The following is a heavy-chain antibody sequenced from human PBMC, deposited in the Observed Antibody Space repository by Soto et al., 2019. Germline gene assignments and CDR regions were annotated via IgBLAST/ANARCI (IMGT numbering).Heavy chain of an antibody. V-gene: IGHV3-23*01. CDR1: VFTLTSNG. Sequence: RLACAGSVFTLTSNGVSWFRQAPGKGLDWVSAISPNGQGIWYADSAKGRFTISRDISRNTVFLQMDSLRAEDTAVYYCAKDRKSQPDYVNFCGQRPWGTVS. CDR3: AKDRKSQPDYVNF. CDR2: ISPNGQGI. J-gene: IGHJ4*01.